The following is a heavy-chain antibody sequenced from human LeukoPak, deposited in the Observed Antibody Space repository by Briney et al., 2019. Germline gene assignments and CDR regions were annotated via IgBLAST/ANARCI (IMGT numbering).Heavy chain of an antibody. J-gene: IGHJ5*02. Sequence: SQTLSLTCTVSGGSISSGGYYWSWIRQHPGKGLEWIGYIYYSGSTYYNPSLKSRVTISADTSKNQFSLKLSSVTAADTAVYYCARTAYVFYWFDPWGQGTLVTVSS. CDR1: GGSISSGGYY. V-gene: IGHV4-31*03. D-gene: IGHD2-21*01. CDR3: ARTAYVFYWFDP. CDR2: IYYSGST.